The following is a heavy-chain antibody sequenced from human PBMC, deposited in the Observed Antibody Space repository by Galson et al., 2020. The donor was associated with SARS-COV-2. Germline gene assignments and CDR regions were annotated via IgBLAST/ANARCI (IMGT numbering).Heavy chain of an antibody. D-gene: IGHD3-10*01. J-gene: IGHJ6*02. CDR3: ARDSGYYGSGTYNYFGMDV. Sequence: ASETLSLTCTVSGGSISSYYWSWVRQPPGKGLEWIGDIFYNGSTNYNPSLRGRVTISVDTSKNQFSLKLRSVTAADTAVYFCARDSGYYGSGTYNYFGMDVWGQGTTVTVSS. CDR2: IFYNGST. CDR1: GGSISSYY. V-gene: IGHV4-59*01.